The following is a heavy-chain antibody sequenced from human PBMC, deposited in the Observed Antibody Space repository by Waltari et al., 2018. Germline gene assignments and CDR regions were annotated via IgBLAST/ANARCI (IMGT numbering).Heavy chain of an antibody. D-gene: IGHD3-10*01. Sequence: EVRLVESGGGLVQPGGSLRLTCAASGFTVSAHYMSWVRQAPGKGLEWVSVIFGGGTTYYADSVKGRFTISTHNSKNTLFLQMNSLRAEDTAVYYCAKSITMVRGVFYYFDYWGQGTLVTVSS. CDR3: AKSITMVRGVFYYFDY. CDR2: IFGGGTT. V-gene: IGHV3-53*04. J-gene: IGHJ4*02. CDR1: GFTVSAHY.